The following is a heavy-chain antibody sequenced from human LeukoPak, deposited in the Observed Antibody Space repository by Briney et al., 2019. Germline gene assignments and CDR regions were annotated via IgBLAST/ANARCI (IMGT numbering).Heavy chain of an antibody. D-gene: IGHD3-22*01. Sequence: GGSLRLSCAASGFTVSSNYMSWVRQAPGKGLEWVSVIYSGGSTYYADSVKGRFAISRDNSKNTLYLQMNSLRAEDTAVHYCARGYYDSSGYYAYYFDYWGQGTLVTVSS. V-gene: IGHV3-53*01. J-gene: IGHJ4*02. CDR2: IYSGGST. CDR1: GFTVSSNY. CDR3: ARGYYDSSGYYAYYFDY.